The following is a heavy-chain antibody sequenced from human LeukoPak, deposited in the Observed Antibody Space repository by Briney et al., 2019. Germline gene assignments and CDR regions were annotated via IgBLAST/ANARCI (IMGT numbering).Heavy chain of an antibody. D-gene: IGHD6-13*01. Sequence: GESLKISCKGSGYSFISYWIGWVRQMPGKGLEWMGIIYPGDSDTRYSPSVQDQVTIPAEKSISTACLQWSSLKASDTAMYYCAAGMAARGKYYFDYWGQGTLVTVSS. CDR2: IYPGDSDT. J-gene: IGHJ4*02. CDR3: AAGMAARGKYYFDY. CDR1: GYSFISYW. V-gene: IGHV5-51*01.